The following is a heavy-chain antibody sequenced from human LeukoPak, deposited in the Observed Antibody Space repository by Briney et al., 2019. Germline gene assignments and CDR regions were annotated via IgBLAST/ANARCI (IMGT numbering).Heavy chain of an antibody. CDR1: GGSISSYY. D-gene: IGHD5-24*01. Sequence: SETLSLTCTVSGGSISSYYWSWIRQPPGKGLEWIGYIYYSGSTNYNPSLKSRVTISVDTSKNQFALKLSSVPAADTAVYYCATVGGYNSAGGFDYWGQGTLVTVSS. J-gene: IGHJ4*02. V-gene: IGHV4-59*01. CDR2: IYYSGST. CDR3: ATVGGYNSAGGFDY.